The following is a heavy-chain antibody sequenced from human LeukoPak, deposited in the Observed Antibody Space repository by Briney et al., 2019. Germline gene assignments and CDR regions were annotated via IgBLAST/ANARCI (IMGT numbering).Heavy chain of an antibody. Sequence: GESLKISCKGSGYSFTSYWIGWVRQMPGKGLEGMGIIYPGDSDTRYSPSFQGQVTISADKSISTAYLQWSSLKASDTAMYYCARTRTSYYDFWSGYVDAFDIWGQGTMVTVSS. J-gene: IGHJ3*02. CDR2: IYPGDSDT. V-gene: IGHV5-51*01. CDR1: GYSFTSYW. CDR3: ARTRTSYYDFWSGYVDAFDI. D-gene: IGHD3-3*01.